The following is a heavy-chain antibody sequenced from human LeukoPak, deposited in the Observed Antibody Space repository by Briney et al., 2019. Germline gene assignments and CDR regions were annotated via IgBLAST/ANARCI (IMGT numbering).Heavy chain of an antibody. Sequence: SETLSFTCTVSGYSISSGYYWGWIRQPPGEGLEWIGSIYHSGSTYYKPSLKSRITISVDTSKNHFSLKPSSVTAADTAVYYCARVSPGHYYYYYMDVWGKGTTVTVSS. CDR3: ARVSPGHYYYYYMDV. D-gene: IGHD7-27*01. V-gene: IGHV4-38-2*02. CDR1: GYSISSGYY. J-gene: IGHJ6*03. CDR2: IYHSGST.